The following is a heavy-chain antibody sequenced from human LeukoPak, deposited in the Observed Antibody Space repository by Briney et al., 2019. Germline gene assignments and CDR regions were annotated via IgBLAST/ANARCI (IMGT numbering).Heavy chain of an antibody. Sequence: SETLSLTCTVSGGSISSSSNYRGWIRQSPGKGLEWIGSVYYSGSTYYNPSVKSRVTISVDTSKNQFSLNLSSVTAADTAVYFCARNRSIAVTGIGRPNAFDIWGQGTMVTVAS. CDR2: VYYSGST. CDR1: GGSISSSSNY. D-gene: IGHD6-19*01. V-gene: IGHV4-39*01. CDR3: ARNRSIAVTGIGRPNAFDI. J-gene: IGHJ3*02.